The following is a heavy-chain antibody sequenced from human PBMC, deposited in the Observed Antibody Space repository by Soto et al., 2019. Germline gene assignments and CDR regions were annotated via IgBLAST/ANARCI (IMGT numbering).Heavy chain of an antibody. Sequence: QVHLVQSGAEVKKPGASVKVSCKASGYTFTSYGVTWVRQAPGQGLEWMGWISAHNGNTDYAQKLQGRVIVTRDTSTSTAYMELRSLRSDDTAVYYCARGRYGDYWGQGALVTVSS. CDR2: ISAHNGNT. D-gene: IGHD1-1*01. CDR1: GYTFTSYG. V-gene: IGHV1-18*01. J-gene: IGHJ4*02. CDR3: ARGRYGDY.